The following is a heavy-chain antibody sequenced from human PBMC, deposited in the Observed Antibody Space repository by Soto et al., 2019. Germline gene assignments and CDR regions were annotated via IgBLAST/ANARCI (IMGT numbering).Heavy chain of an antibody. D-gene: IGHD4-4*01. Sequence: ASVKVSCKASGYTFTGYYMHWVRQAPGQGLEWMGWINPNSGGTNYAQKFQGRVTMTRDTSISTAYMELSRLRSDDTAVYYCARMPFKVTISSDYWGQGTLVTVS. CDR1: GYTFTGYY. J-gene: IGHJ4*02. CDR2: INPNSGGT. CDR3: ARMPFKVTISSDY. V-gene: IGHV1-2*02.